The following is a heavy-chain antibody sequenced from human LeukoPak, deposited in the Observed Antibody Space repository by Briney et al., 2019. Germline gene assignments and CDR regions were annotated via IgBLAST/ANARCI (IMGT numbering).Heavy chain of an antibody. CDR2: INPNSGGT. J-gene: IGHJ4*02. CDR1: GYTFTGYY. CDR3: ARDLPVGYCSGGSCYLGY. D-gene: IGHD2-15*01. V-gene: IGHV1-2*02. Sequence: ASVKVSCKASGYTFTGYYMHWVRQAPGQGLEWMGWINPNSGGTNYAQKFQGRVTMTRDTSISTAYMELSRLRSDDTAVYYCARDLPVGYCSGGSCYLGYWGQGTLVTVSS.